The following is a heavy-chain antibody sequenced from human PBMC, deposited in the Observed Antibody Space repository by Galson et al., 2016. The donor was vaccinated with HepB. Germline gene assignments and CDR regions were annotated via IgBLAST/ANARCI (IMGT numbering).Heavy chain of an antibody. J-gene: IGHJ3*02. D-gene: IGHD4-23*01. CDR3: ARDDYDGRTDAFDI. CDR2: ISNTDRTI. V-gene: IGHV3-11*01. CDR1: GFTFSDYY. Sequence: SLRLSCAASGFTFSDYYMSWIRQAPGKGLEWISYISNTDRTIFYSDSVKGRFSISRDNARNSLFLQLNSLKVEDTAVYYCARDDYDGRTDAFDIWGQGTMVTVSS.